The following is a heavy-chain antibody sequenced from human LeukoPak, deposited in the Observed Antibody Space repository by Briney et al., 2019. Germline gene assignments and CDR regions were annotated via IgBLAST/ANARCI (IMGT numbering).Heavy chain of an antibody. V-gene: IGHV3-15*01. CDR2: IKTKSGGGTA. CDR1: GITFTNAW. Sequence: PGGSLRLSCAASGITFTNAWMTWVRQTPGQGLQWICRIKTKSGGGTAEYASHVKGRFTISRDDSKNTLYLKMNDLKTEDTGVYYCTTDGKYSNSGTLWFDPWGHGTLVTVSS. CDR3: TTDGKYSNSGTLWFDP. J-gene: IGHJ5*02. D-gene: IGHD6-13*01.